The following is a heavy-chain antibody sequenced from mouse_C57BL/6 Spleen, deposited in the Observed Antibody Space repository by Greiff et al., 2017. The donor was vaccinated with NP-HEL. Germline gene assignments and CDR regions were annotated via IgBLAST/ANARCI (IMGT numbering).Heavy chain of an antibody. CDR1: GYTFTSYG. J-gene: IGHJ3*01. D-gene: IGHD1-1*01. Sequence: QVQLQQSGAELARPGASVKLSCKASGYTFTSYGMSWVKQRTGQGLEWIGEIYPRSGNTYYNEKFKGKATLTADKSSSTAYMELRSLTSEDSAVYFCARGIITTENWFAYWGQGTLVTVSA. CDR2: IYPRSGNT. V-gene: IGHV1-81*01. CDR3: ARGIITTENWFAY.